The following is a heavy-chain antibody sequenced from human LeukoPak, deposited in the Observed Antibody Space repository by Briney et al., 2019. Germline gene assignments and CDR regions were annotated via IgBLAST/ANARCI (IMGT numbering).Heavy chain of an antibody. J-gene: IGHJ4*02. CDR3: ARGNYDFWSSTEYYFDY. V-gene: IGHV4-39*01. D-gene: IGHD3-3*01. CDR1: GGSIRSSYYY. CDR2: IYDSGST. Sequence: SETLSLTCTVSGGSIRSSYYYWGWIRQPPGKGLEWIGSIYDSGSTYYNPSLKSRVTISVDTSKNQFPLKLNSVTAADTAVYYCARGNYDFWSSTEYYFDYWGQGTLVTVSS.